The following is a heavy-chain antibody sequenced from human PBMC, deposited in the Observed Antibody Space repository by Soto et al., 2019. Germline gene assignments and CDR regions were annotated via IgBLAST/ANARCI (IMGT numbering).Heavy chain of an antibody. CDR3: ARLGVASHHFDH. CDR1: GFIFRDYF. D-gene: IGHD2-15*01. V-gene: IGHV3-11*01. Sequence: QVQLVESGGGLVKPGGSLRLSCAGAGFIFRDYFMTWIRQSPGKGLEWVADINISGRMTHYADSVKGRFTMSRDNDKKSLYLQMDSLRVGDTAVYYCARLGVASHHFDHWSQGTLVTVSS. J-gene: IGHJ4*02. CDR2: INISGRMT.